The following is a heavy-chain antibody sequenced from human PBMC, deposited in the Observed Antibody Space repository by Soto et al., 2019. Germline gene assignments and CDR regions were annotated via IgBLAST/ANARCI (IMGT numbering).Heavy chain of an antibody. CDR2: MWYDGSNK. Sequence: QAQLVESGGGVVQPGRSLRLSCVASGINFHQDGMHWVRQAPGKGLEWVAVMWYDGSNKYYVDSVKGRFTISRDTSTSTHTLFLQMASLRAEDTAVYYCARDHYQFDLTPDVFDIWGQGTMVTVSS. CDR3: ARDHYQFDLTPDVFDI. D-gene: IGHD3-10*01. J-gene: IGHJ3*02. CDR1: GINFHQDG. V-gene: IGHV3-33*01.